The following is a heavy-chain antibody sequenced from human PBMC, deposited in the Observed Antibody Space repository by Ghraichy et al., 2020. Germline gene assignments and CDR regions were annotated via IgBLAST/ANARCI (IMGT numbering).Heavy chain of an antibody. J-gene: IGHJ4*02. D-gene: IGHD4-17*01. CDR2: IHNSGNT. CDR3: ARLGLLGYGEAH. Sequence: LSLTCSVSGDSISSSNYYWGWIRQSPGKGLEWIGNIHNSGNTYYNPSLKSRVTISVDASKNQFSLKLSSVTAADTAVYYCARLGLLGYGEAHWGQGTLVTVSS. CDR1: GDSISSSNYY. V-gene: IGHV4-39*01.